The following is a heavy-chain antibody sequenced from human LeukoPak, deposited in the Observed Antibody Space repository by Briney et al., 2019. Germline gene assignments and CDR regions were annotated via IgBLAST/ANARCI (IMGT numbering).Heavy chain of an antibody. D-gene: IGHD1-26*01. V-gene: IGHV3-53*01. J-gene: IGHJ5*02. CDR2: IYSGGSA. CDR3: ARDRGASGSYAPPNWFDP. CDR1: GFTVSSNY. Sequence: GGSLRLSCAASGFTVSSNYMSWVRQAPGKGLEWVSVIYSGGSAYYADSVKGRFTISRDNSKNTLYLQMNSLRAEGTAVCYCARDRGASGSYAPPNWFDPWGQGTLVTVSS.